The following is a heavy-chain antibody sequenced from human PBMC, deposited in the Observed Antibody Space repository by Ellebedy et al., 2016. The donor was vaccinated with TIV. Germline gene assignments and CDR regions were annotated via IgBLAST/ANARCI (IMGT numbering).Heavy chain of an antibody. V-gene: IGHV1-8*01. D-gene: IGHD5-18*01. J-gene: IGHJ6*03. Sequence: ASVKVSCXASGYTFTSYDIHWVRQPPGQGLEWTGWVNPNSGYTGYAQMFQGRVTMTRNTSINTAYMELRSLRSDDTAVYYCGTPMVGDFSYYYMDVWGKGTTVTVSS. CDR3: GTPMVGDFSYYYMDV. CDR1: GYTFTSYD. CDR2: VNPNSGYT.